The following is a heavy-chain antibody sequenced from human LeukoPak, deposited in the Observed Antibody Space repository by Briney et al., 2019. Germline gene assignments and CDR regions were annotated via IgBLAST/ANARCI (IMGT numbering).Heavy chain of an antibody. CDR1: GFTFDDYA. D-gene: IGHD6-19*01. CDR2: ISWNSGNI. J-gene: IGHJ4*02. Sequence: PGRSLRLSCAASGFTFDDYAMHWVRQAPGKGLEWVSGISWNSGNIGYADSVKGRFTISRDNAKNSLYLQMNSLRAEDTALYYCAKGLLKGYSSGWYYFDHWGQGTLVTVSS. CDR3: AKGLLKGYSSGWYYFDH. V-gene: IGHV3-9*01.